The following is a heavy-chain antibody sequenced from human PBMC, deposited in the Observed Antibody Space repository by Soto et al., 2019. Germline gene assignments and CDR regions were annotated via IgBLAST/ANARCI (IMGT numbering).Heavy chain of an antibody. CDR2: ITTHNDNT. J-gene: IGHJ4*02. CDR3: ARAAGSSTLIFDY. CDR1: GYTFSSYG. D-gene: IGHD6-13*01. Sequence: QVQLVQSGAEVKKPGASVKVSCKASGYTFSSYGISWVRQAPGQGLEWMGWITTHNDNTNYAQKLQGRVTMTTDTSTRTAYRELRSLSSDDTAFYYCARAAGSSTLIFDYWGQGTLVTVSS. V-gene: IGHV1-18*04.